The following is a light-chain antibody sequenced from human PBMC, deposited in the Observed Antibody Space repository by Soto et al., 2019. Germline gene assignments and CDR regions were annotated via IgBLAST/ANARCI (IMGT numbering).Light chain of an antibody. CDR3: LQYNTCPWT. CDR1: HVIRND. CDR2: AAS. V-gene: IGKV1-17*01. J-gene: IGKJ1*01. Sequence: DIQMTQSPSSLSASVGDRVPITCRSSHVIRNDLDWFQQKPAKAPERLIYAASSLQSGVPSRFSGSGSGTEFTLTISSLQAEYCATYYCLQYNTCPWTFVQGTQVEIK.